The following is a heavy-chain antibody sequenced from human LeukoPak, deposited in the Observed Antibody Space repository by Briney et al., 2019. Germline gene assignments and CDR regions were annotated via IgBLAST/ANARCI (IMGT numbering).Heavy chain of an antibody. CDR3: ARGADGYSPFDY. Sequence: GASVKVSCKASGGTFSSYAISWVRQAPGQGLEWMGGIIPIFGTANYAQKFQGRVTITADESTSTAYMELSSLRSEDTSVYYCARGADGYSPFDYWGQGTLVTVSS. CDR1: GGTFSSYA. D-gene: IGHD5-24*01. J-gene: IGHJ4*02. CDR2: IIPIFGTA. V-gene: IGHV1-69*13.